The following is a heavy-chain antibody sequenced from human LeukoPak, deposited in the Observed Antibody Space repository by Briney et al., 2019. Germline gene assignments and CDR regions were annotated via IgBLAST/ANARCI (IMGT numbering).Heavy chain of an antibody. Sequence: ASVKVSCKASGYTFTSYDINWVRQATGQGLEWMGWMNPNSGNTGYAQKFQGRVTMTRNTSISTAYMELSSLRSEDTAVYYCARGLRGYYDFWSGPHDWGQGTLVTVSS. J-gene: IGHJ4*02. D-gene: IGHD3-3*01. V-gene: IGHV1-8*01. CDR1: GYTFTSYD. CDR2: MNPNSGNT. CDR3: ARGLRGYYDFWSGPHD.